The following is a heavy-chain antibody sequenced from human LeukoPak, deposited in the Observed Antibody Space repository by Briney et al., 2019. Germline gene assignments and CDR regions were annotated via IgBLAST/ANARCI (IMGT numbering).Heavy chain of an antibody. Sequence: GESLKISCQGSGYSFSSHWIGWVRQLPGKGLEWMGVIYPGDSDTIYRPSFQGQVTISADKSINSAYLQWSSLKASDTAMYYCAAAIDYGDQNLDYWGQGTLVTVSS. D-gene: IGHD4-17*01. V-gene: IGHV5-51*01. CDR1: GYSFSSHW. CDR2: IYPGDSDT. CDR3: AAAIDYGDQNLDY. J-gene: IGHJ4*02.